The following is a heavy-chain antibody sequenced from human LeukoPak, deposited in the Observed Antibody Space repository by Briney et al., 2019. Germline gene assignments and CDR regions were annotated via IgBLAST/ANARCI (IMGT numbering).Heavy chain of an antibody. CDR2: INAGNGNT. Sequence: ASVKVSCKASGYTFTSYAMHWVRQAPGQKLEWMGWINAGNGNTKYSQEFQGRVTITRDTSASTAYMELSSLRSEDMAVYYCARVVKYRSGPLTDLLPYYFDYWGQGTLVTVSS. CDR1: GYTFTSYA. J-gene: IGHJ4*02. CDR3: ARVVKYRSGPLTDLLPYYFDY. V-gene: IGHV1-3*03. D-gene: IGHD6-19*01.